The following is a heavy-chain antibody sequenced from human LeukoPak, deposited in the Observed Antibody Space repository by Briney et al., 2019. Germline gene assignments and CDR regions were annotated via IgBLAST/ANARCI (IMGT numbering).Heavy chain of an antibody. V-gene: IGHV3-30*03. CDR3: ARLTDYDFWSGSKPYYFDY. Sequence: GGSLRLSCAASGFTFSSYGMHWVRQAPGKGLEWVAVISYDGSNKYYADSVKGRFTISRDNSKNTLYLQMNSLRAEDTAVYYCARLTDYDFWSGSKPYYFDYWGQGTLVTVSS. CDR2: ISYDGSNK. J-gene: IGHJ4*02. CDR1: GFTFSSYG. D-gene: IGHD3-3*01.